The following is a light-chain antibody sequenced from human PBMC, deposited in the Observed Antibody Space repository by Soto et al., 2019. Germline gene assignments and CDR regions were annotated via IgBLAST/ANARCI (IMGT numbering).Light chain of an antibody. J-gene: IGKJ5*01. V-gene: IGKV3-20*01. CDR3: QHVNTFHFT. Sequence: EIVLTQSPGTLSLSPGERATLSCRASQSVTSGYLAWYQQQPNQAPRLLIYGASYRATGIPDRFSGSGSGTEFTLTISSLQSEDFATYYCQHVNTFHFTFGQGTRLEIK. CDR1: QSVTSGY. CDR2: GAS.